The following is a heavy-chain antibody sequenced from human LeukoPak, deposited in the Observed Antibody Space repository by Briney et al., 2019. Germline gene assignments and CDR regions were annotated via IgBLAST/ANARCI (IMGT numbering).Heavy chain of an antibody. CDR3: VRGDYGLFDY. CDR1: GGSTNDYY. J-gene: IGHJ4*02. D-gene: IGHD4-17*01. Sequence: SETLSLTCSVSGGSTNDYYWNWVRQPPRRGLEWIGYIYTDGSTYYNPSLKSRVTISVVTSKSQCSLKLTSVTAADTAVYYCVRGDYGLFDYWGQGTLVTVSS. CDR2: IYTDGST. V-gene: IGHV4-4*09.